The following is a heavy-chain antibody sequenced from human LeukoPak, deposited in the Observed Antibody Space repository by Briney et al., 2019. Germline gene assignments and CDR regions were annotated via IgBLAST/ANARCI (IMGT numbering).Heavy chain of an antibody. V-gene: IGHV1-69*13. J-gene: IGHJ4*02. D-gene: IGHD3-22*01. CDR3: ARDGHDSSGPNDY. CDR1: GYTFTSYD. CDR2: IIPIFGTA. Sequence: VASVKVSCKASGYTFTSYDINWVRQAPGQGLEWMGGIIPIFGTANYAQKFQGRVTITADESTSTAHMELSSLRSEDTAVYYCARDGHDSSGPNDYWGQGTLVTVSS.